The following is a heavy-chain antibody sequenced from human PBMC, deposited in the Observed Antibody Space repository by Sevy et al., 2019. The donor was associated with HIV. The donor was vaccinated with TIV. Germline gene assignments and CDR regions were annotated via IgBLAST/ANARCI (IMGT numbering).Heavy chain of an antibody. D-gene: IGHD6-19*01. V-gene: IGHV3-30-3*01. CDR3: ASAQALSGWVGAFDI. J-gene: IGHJ3*02. CDR2: ISYDGIKK. CDR1: GFSFSNYV. Sequence: GGSLRLSCAASGFSFSNYVMHWVRQAPGKGLEWVAVISYDGIKKYYADSVKGRFTISRDTSKNTLYLQMNSLRPEDTAVYYCASAQALSGWVGAFDIWGQGTMVTVSS.